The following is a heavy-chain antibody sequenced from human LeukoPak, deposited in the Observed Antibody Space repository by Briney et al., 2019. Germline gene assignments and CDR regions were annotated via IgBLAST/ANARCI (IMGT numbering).Heavy chain of an antibody. CDR2: ISSSSSYI. V-gene: IGHV3-21*01. J-gene: IGHJ6*02. Sequence: GGSLRLSCAASGFTFSSYSMNWVRQAPGEGLEWVSSISSSSSYIYYADSVKGRFTISRDNAKNSLYLQMNSLRAEDTAVHYCARDSEPGLDVWGQGTTVTVSS. D-gene: IGHD1-26*01. CDR1: GFTFSSYS. CDR3: ARDSEPGLDV.